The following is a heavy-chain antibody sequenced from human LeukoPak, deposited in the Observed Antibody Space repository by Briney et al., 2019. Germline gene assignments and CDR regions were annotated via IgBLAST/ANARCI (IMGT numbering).Heavy chain of an antibody. CDR3: ARDSRYTGNYRNFDS. CDR2: MYHTGAT. D-gene: IGHD1-26*01. Sequence: SETLSLTCTVAGYSISSGSYWGWIRQPPGKGLEWIASMYHTGATNYNPSLKSRVTISVDTSKNQFSLRLTSVTAADTAVYYCARDSRYTGNYRNFDSWGQGTLVTVSS. CDR1: GYSISSGSY. V-gene: IGHV4-38-2*02. J-gene: IGHJ4*02.